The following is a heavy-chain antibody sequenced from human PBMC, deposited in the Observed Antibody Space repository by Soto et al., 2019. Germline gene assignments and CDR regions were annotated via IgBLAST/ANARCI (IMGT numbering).Heavy chain of an antibody. Sequence: SETLSLTCTVSGGSISSYYWSWIRQPAGKGLEWIGRIYTSGSTNYNPSLKSRVTMSVDTSKNQFSLKLSSVTAADTAVYYCARGGDWAGLFGVAELYGMDVWGQGTTVTVSS. V-gene: IGHV4-4*07. CDR3: ARGGDWAGLFGVAELYGMDV. CDR1: GGSISSYY. J-gene: IGHJ6*02. D-gene: IGHD3-3*01. CDR2: IYTSGST.